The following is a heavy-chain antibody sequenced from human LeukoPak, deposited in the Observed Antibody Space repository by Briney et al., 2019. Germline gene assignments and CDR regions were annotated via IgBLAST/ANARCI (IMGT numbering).Heavy chain of an antibody. CDR2: IWYDGSNK. J-gene: IGHJ5*02. Sequence: GGSLRLSCAVSGFTFSDYGMQWVRQAPGKGLEWVAVIWYDGSNKNYADSAKGRFTISRDNSKNTLYLQMNSLRVEDTAVYYCARDDAWGQGTLVTVSS. V-gene: IGHV3-33*01. CDR3: ARDDA. CDR1: GFTFSDYG.